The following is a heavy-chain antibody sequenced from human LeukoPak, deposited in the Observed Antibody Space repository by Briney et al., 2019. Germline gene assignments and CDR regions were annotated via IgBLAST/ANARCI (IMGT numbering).Heavy chain of an antibody. CDR2: INHSGST. D-gene: IGHD2-2*01. CDR1: GGSFSGYY. J-gene: IGHJ4*02. V-gene: IGHV4-34*01. Sequence: PSETLSLTCAVYGGSFSGYYWSWIRQPPGKGLEWIGEINHSGSTNYNPSLKSRVTISVDTYKNQFSLKLSSVTAADTAVYYCARGVHEYCSSTSCYPRSFDYWGQGTLVTVSS. CDR3: ARGVHEYCSSTSCYPRSFDY.